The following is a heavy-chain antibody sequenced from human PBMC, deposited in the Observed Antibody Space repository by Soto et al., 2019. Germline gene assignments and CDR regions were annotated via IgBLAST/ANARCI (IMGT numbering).Heavy chain of an antibody. Sequence: SETLSLTXTVSGGSISSGDYYWSWIRQPPGKGLEWIGYIYYSGSTYYNPSLKSRVTISVDTSKNQFSLKLSSVTAADTAVYYCARERDYYGTGSYYSWFDPWGQGTLVTVSS. J-gene: IGHJ5*02. CDR2: IYYSGST. CDR1: GGSISSGDYY. CDR3: ARERDYYGTGSYYSWFDP. V-gene: IGHV4-30-4*01. D-gene: IGHD3-10*01.